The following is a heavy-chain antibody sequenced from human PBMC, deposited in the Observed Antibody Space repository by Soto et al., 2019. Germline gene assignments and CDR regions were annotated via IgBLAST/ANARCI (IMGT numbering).Heavy chain of an antibody. V-gene: IGHV3-23*01. D-gene: IGHD3-10*01. CDR3: AKVHGSGSYNNFPDY. Sequence: EVQLLESGGGLVQPGGSLGLSCAASGFPFSSYAMTWVRQAPRKGLEWVSLISGSGGSTYYADSVKGRFTISRDNSRDTLYLQMNSLRAEDTAVYYCAKVHGSGSYNNFPDYWGQGTLVTVSS. CDR2: ISGSGGST. J-gene: IGHJ4*02. CDR1: GFPFSSYA.